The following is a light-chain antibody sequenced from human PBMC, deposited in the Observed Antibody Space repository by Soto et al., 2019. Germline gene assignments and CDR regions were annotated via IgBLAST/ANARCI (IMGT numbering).Light chain of an antibody. CDR1: QRDNHY. J-gene: IGKJ1*01. Sequence: QMTQSPSSLSASVGDRVTITCLASQRDNHYLNWYQHKPGKAPKLLIHAASSLQTGVPPRFGGSASGTNFTLAISGLQAEDFATYYCQQSYITPWTFGQWTKVEIK. V-gene: IGKV1-39*01. CDR2: AAS. CDR3: QQSYITPWT.